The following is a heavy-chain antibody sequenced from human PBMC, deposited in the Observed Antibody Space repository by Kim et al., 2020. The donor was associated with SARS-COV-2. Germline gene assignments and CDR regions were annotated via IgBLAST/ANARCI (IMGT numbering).Heavy chain of an antibody. Sequence: GGSLRLSCAASGFTFSRNAMHWVRQAPGKGLEWVAVISYDGSNKYYADSVKGRFTISRDNSQNTVYMQMNSLRVEDKAVYYCARDGCASGSFCLYWYFDRGGRGTLVAVS. CDR2: ISYDGSNK. J-gene: IGHJ2*01. CDR1: GFTFSRNA. D-gene: IGHD3-10*01. CDR3: ARDGCASGSFCLYWYFDR. V-gene: IGHV3-30-3*01.